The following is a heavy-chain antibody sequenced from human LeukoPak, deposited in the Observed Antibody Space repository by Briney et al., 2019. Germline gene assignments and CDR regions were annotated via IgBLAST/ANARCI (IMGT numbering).Heavy chain of an antibody. CDR1: GFTFSSYS. J-gene: IGHJ4*02. V-gene: IGHV3-23*01. CDR3: AKDYDYVWGSYRYTGAEEY. D-gene: IGHD3-16*02. Sequence: PGGSLRLSCAASGFTFSSYSMNWVRQAPGKGLEWVSAISGSGGSTYYADSVKGRFTISRDNSKNTLYLQMNSLRAEDTAVYYCAKDYDYVWGSYRYTGAEEYWGQGTLVTVSS. CDR2: ISGSGGST.